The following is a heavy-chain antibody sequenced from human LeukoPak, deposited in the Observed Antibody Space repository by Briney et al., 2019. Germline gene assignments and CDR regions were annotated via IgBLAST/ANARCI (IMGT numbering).Heavy chain of an antibody. CDR3: ARGRYSGSYLLDY. Sequence: GGSLRLSCAASGFTFSNYAMSWVRQAPGKGLEYVSAISNSGGTTYYADSVKGRFTISRDNAKNSLYLQMNSLRAEDTALYYCARGRYSGSYLLDYWGQGTLVTVSS. V-gene: IGHV3-23*01. CDR2: ISNSGGTT. J-gene: IGHJ4*02. D-gene: IGHD1-26*01. CDR1: GFTFSNYA.